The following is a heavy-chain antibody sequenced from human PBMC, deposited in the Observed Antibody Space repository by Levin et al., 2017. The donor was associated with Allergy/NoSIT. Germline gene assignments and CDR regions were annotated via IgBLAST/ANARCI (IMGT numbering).Heavy chain of an antibody. CDR3: TTDWRLEPLAFDY. J-gene: IGHJ4*02. Sequence: SCAASGFTFSNAWMNWVRQAPGKGLEWVGRIKSKTDGGTTDYAAPVKGRFTISRDDSKNTLYLQMNSLKTEDTAVYYCTTDWRLEPLAFDYWGQGTLVTVSS. CDR2: IKSKTDGGTT. D-gene: IGHD1-1*01. V-gene: IGHV3-15*07. CDR1: GFTFSNAW.